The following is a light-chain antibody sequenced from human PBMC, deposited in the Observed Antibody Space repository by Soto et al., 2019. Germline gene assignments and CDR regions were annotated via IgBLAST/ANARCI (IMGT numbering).Light chain of an antibody. CDR2: GAS. Sequence: DIQMTQSPSSLSASVRDSVTITCQASQDIRNNLNWYQQKPGQAPKVLIYGASNLVTGVPSRFSGSGSGTDFTITISSLQPEDIATYYCQQYSHLITFGQGTRLEIK. V-gene: IGKV1-33*01. CDR3: QQYSHLIT. J-gene: IGKJ5*01. CDR1: QDIRNN.